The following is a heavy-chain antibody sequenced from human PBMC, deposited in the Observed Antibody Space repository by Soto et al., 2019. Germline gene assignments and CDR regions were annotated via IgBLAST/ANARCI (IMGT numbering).Heavy chain of an antibody. CDR3: AKGPWGTYYMDV. J-gene: IGHJ6*03. Sequence: EVQLVESGGGLVQPGRSLRLSCAASEFNFDDYAMHWVRQAPKKGLEWVSGISWNSGSIGYADSVKGRFNISRDNAKNSLYLQMSSLRAEDMALYYCAKGPWGTYYMDVWGKGTTVTVSS. V-gene: IGHV3-9*03. D-gene: IGHD3-16*01. CDR2: ISWNSGSI. CDR1: EFNFDDYA.